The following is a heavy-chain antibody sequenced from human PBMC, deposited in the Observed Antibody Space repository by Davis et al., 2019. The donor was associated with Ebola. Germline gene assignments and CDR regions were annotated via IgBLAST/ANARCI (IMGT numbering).Heavy chain of an antibody. Sequence: GGSLRLSCAASGFDFSDFGIHWVRQAPGKGLEWVAIIWYDGSNKYYADSVKGRFTISRDNSKNTLYLQMNSLRAEDTAVYYCAKEKTTVTTFWYFDLWGRGTLVTVSS. V-gene: IGHV3-30*02. D-gene: IGHD4-17*01. CDR3: AKEKTTVTTFWYFDL. CDR1: GFDFSDFG. CDR2: IWYDGSNK. J-gene: IGHJ2*01.